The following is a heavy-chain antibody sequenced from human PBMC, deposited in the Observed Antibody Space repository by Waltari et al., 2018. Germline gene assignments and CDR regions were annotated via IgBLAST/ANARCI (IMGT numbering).Heavy chain of an antibody. J-gene: IGHJ3*02. Sequence: QVQLQQWGAGLLKPSETLSLTCAVYGGSFSGYYWSWIRQPPGKGLEWIGESNHSGSTNYNPSLKSRVTISVDTSKNQFSLKLSSVTAADTAVYYCARGLGQLLWFGESPGGDAFDIWGQGTMVTVSS. D-gene: IGHD3-10*01. V-gene: IGHV4-34*01. CDR1: GGSFSGYY. CDR3: ARGLGQLLWFGESPGGDAFDI. CDR2: SNHSGST.